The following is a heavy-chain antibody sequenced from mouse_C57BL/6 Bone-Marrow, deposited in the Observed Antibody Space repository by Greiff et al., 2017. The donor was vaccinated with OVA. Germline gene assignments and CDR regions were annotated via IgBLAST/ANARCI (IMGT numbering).Heavy chain of an antibody. V-gene: IGHV1-69*01. CDR1: GYTFTSYW. Sequence: VQLQQPGAELVMPGASVKLSCKASGYTFTSYWMHWVKQRPGQGLEWIGEIDPSDSYTNYNQKFKGKSTLTVDKSSSTAYMQLSSLTSEDSAVYYCAREEGYAMDYWGQGTSVTVSS. CDR3: AREEGYAMDY. J-gene: IGHJ4*01. CDR2: IDPSDSYT.